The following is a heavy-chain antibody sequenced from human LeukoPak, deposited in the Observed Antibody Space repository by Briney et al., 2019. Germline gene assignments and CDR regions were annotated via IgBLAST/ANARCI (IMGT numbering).Heavy chain of an antibody. D-gene: IGHD5-18*01. J-gene: IGHJ4*02. V-gene: IGHV3-9*01. Sequence: GRSLRLSCAASGFTFDDYAMHWVRQAPGKGLEWVSGISWNSGSIGYADSVKGRFTISRDNAKNSLYLQMNSLRAEDTALYYCAKGGGGYSYGPVDYWGQGTLVTVSS. CDR3: AKGGGGYSYGPVDY. CDR1: GFTFDDYA. CDR2: ISWNSGSI.